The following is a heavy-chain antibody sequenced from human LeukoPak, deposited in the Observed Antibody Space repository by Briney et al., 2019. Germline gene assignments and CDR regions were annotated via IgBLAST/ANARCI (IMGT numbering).Heavy chain of an antibody. CDR3: ASAPPTVTTSDAFDI. J-gene: IGHJ3*02. CDR1: GYTFTSYG. D-gene: IGHD4-17*01. Sequence: ASVKVSCKASGYTFTSYGISWVRQAPGQGLEWMGWISAYNGNTNYAQKLQGRVTMTTDTSTSTAYMELRSLRSEDTAVYYCASAPPTVTTSDAFDIWGQGTMVTVSS. CDR2: ISAYNGNT. V-gene: IGHV1-18*01.